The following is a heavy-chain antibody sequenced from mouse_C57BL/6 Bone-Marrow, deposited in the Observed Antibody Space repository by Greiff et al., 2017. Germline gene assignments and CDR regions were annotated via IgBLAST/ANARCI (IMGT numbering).Heavy chain of an antibody. Sequence: VQLQQSGTVLARPGASVQMSCKTSGYTFTSYWMHLVKQRPGKGLEWIGAIYPGNSDTSYNQKFKGKAKLTAVTSASTAYMELSSLTNEDSAVYYCTRYYGSSKGYWGQGTTLTVSS. CDR1: GYTFTSYW. CDR3: TRYYGSSKGY. V-gene: IGHV1-5*01. CDR2: IYPGNSDT. D-gene: IGHD1-1*01. J-gene: IGHJ2*01.